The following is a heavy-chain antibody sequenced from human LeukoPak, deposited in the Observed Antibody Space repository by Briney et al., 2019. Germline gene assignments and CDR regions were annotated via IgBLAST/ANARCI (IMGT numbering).Heavy chain of an antibody. CDR3: ARVKGGEKYDY. CDR1: GGSISSGSYY. J-gene: IGHJ4*02. V-gene: IGHV4-61*02. Sequence: PSQTLSLTCTVSGGSISSGSYYWSWLRQPAGKGLEWIGRIYTSGSTNYNPSLKSRVTISVDTSKNQFSLKLSSVTAADTAVYYCARVKGGEKYDYWGQGTLVTVSS. CDR2: IYTSGST. D-gene: IGHD1-26*01.